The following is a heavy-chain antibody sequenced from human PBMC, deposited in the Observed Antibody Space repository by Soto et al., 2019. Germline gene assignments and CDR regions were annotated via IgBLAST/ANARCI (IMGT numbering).Heavy chain of an antibody. CDR1: GFTFSDHY. J-gene: IGHJ4*02. D-gene: IGHD5-12*01. CDR2: TRNKANSYTT. CDR3: ARVGGYNYAFDY. V-gene: IGHV3-72*01. Sequence: GSLRLSCAASGFTFSDHYMDWVRQAPGKGLEWVGRTRNKANSYTTEYAASVKGRFTISRDVSKNSLYLQMNSLKTEDTAVYYCARVGGYNYAFDYWGQGTLVTVSS.